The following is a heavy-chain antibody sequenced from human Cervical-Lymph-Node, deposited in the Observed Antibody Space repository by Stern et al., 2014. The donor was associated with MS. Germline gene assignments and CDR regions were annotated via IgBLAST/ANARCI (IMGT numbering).Heavy chain of an antibody. CDR3: ARDFSFGVAIFGVVNWFDP. CDR2: ITFYTGNT. CDR1: GHTFSSHG. D-gene: IGHD3-3*02. Sequence: VQLVESGAELRKPGASVKVACKASGHTFSSHGISWVRQAPGQGLEWMGLITFYTGNTKYAEKVKDRVIMTMDRSTNTAYMELRSLRSDDTAVYYCARDFSFGVAIFGVVNWFDPWGQGTLVTVSS. V-gene: IGHV1-18*04. J-gene: IGHJ5*02.